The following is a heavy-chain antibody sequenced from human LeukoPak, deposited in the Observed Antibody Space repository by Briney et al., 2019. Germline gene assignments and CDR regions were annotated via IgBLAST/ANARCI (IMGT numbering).Heavy chain of an antibody. CDR3: ARASSGYYPFDY. V-gene: IGHV3-30*01. CDR2: ISYDGSNK. Sequence: PGRSLRLSCAASGFTFSSYAMHWVRQAPGKGPEWVAVISYDGSNKYYADSVKGRFTISRDNYKNTLYLQMNSLSAEDTDVYYCARASSGYYPFDYWGQGTLVTVSS. D-gene: IGHD3-22*01. J-gene: IGHJ4*02. CDR1: GFTFSSYA.